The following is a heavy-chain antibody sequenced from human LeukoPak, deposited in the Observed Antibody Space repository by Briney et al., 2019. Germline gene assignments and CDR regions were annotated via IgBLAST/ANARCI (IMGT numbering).Heavy chain of an antibody. CDR3: ARDLTYYFDSSDYGGAFDI. CDR1: GFSFSTRG. CDR2: ISYDGINE. V-gene: IGHV3-30*03. Sequence: QAGGSLRLSCAASGFSFSTRGIHWVRQAPGKGLEWVAVISYDGINEYYADSVKGRFTISRDNSKNTLYLQMNSLRAEDTAVYYCARDLTYYFDSSDYGGAFDIWGQGTMVTVSS. D-gene: IGHD3-22*01. J-gene: IGHJ3*02.